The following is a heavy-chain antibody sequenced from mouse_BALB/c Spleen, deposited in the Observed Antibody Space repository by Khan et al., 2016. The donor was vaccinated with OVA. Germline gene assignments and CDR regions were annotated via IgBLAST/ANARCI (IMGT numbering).Heavy chain of an antibody. CDR3: ARRGYDYGRGALFAY. V-gene: IGHV2-2*02. Sequence: QVQLKQSGPGLVQPSQSLSITCTVSGFSLTNYSVHWVRQSPGKGLEWLGVIWSAGSTDYNAAFISGLTIRKDNSRSQVFFKMNSLQPNDTAIYYCARRGYDYGRGALFAYWGQGTLVTVSA. CDR1: GFSLTNYS. CDR2: IWSAGST. J-gene: IGHJ3*01. D-gene: IGHD2-4*01.